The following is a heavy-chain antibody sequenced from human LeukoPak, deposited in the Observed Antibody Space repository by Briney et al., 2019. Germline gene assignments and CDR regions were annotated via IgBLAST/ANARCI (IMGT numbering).Heavy chain of an antibody. J-gene: IGHJ4*02. CDR3: AKDFVVVPGNVNYFDY. CDR1: GFTFSSYA. D-gene: IGHD2-21*02. Sequence: GGSLRLSCAASGFTFSSYAMSWVRQAPGKGLEWVSAISGSGGSTYYADSVKGRFTVSRDNPKNTLYVQMKSLRAEDTAVYYCAKDFVVVPGNVNYFDYWGQGTLVTVSS. V-gene: IGHV3-23*01. CDR2: ISGSGGST.